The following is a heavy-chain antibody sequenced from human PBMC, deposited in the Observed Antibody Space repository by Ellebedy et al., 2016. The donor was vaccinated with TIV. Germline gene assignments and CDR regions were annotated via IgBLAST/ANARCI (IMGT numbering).Heavy chain of an antibody. Sequence: SETLSLTCSVSGGFVSSSPYYWGWIRQSPGKGLEWIGSLYSSGTTYSNPSLKSRFAISVDTSKNQFSLKATSVTAADTAVYYCARHAEVSCTTSASCYYYYYAIDVWGQGTTVTVSS. V-gene: IGHV4-39*01. CDR2: LYSSGTT. CDR1: GGFVSSSPYY. J-gene: IGHJ6*02. D-gene: IGHD2-2*01. CDR3: ARHAEVSCTTSASCYYYYYAIDV.